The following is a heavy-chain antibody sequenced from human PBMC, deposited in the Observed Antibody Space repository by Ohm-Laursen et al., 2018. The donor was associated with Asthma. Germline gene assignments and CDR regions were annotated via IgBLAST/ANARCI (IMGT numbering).Heavy chain of an antibody. J-gene: IGHJ5*02. CDR1: GFTFTNYG. V-gene: IGHV3-30*03. CDR2: ISYDGSNK. Sequence: SLRLSCAASGFTFTNYGIHWVRQAPGKGLEWVAVISYDGSNKYYADSVKGRFTISRDNSKNTLYLQMNSLRAEDTAVYYCAMSSSSCYSSGCWFDPWGRGSLVTVSS. CDR3: AMSSSSCYSSGCWFDP. D-gene: IGHD2-2*01.